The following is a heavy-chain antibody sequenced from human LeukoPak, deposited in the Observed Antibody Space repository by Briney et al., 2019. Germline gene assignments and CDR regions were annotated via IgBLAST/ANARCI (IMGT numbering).Heavy chain of an antibody. D-gene: IGHD3-22*01. J-gene: IGHJ4*02. Sequence: GGSLRLSCAAPGFTFSSYAMSWVRQAPGKGLEWVSAISGSGGSTYYADSVKGRFTISRDNSKNTLYLQMNSLRAEDTAVYYCAKDRVTMVVVSYFDYWGQGTLVTVSS. V-gene: IGHV3-23*01. CDR1: GFTFSSYA. CDR2: ISGSGGST. CDR3: AKDRVTMVVVSYFDY.